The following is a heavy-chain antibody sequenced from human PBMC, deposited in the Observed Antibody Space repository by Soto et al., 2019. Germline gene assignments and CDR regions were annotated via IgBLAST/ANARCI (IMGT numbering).Heavy chain of an antibody. J-gene: IGHJ6*02. CDR2: IHPDDSDT. Sequence: GESLKISCKGSGDSFSNKWIGWVRQMPGKGLEWMGIIHPDDSDTRYTPSFQGQVTISADRSISTTYLQWARLKASDTATYYCARLSGYSSGYYYGIDVWGQGTTVTVSS. CDR3: ARLSGYSSGYYYGIDV. CDR1: GDSFSNKW. D-gene: IGHD5-12*01. V-gene: IGHV5-51*01.